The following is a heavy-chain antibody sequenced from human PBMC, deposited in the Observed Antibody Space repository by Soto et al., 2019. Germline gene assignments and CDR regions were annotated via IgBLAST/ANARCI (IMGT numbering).Heavy chain of an antibody. CDR3: TTVGRSAYDA. D-gene: IGHD5-12*01. Sequence: EVQLVESGGDLVKPGGSVRLSCAASGFTFSNVWMTWVRQAPGKGLEWVGRIKSITDGGTIDYAAPVKGRFTISRDDLKSSLYLQMNSLKSEDTAVYFCTTVGRSAYDAWGQGTLVTVSS. J-gene: IGHJ5*02. V-gene: IGHV3-15*01. CDR1: GFTFSNVW. CDR2: IKSITDGGTI.